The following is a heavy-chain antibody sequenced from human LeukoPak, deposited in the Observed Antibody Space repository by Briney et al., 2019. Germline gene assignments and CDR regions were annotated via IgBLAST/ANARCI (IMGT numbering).Heavy chain of an antibody. CDR3: ARGVGGYNVGGC. Sequence: GGSLRLSCAASGFTFSNYAMHWVRQAPGKGLEWVAVISYDGSSKYYADSVKGRFTISRDNSKNTLYLQMNSLRAEDTAVYYCARGVGGYNVGGCWGQGTLVTVSS. D-gene: IGHD5-24*01. V-gene: IGHV3-30*04. J-gene: IGHJ4*02. CDR2: ISYDGSSK. CDR1: GFTFSNYA.